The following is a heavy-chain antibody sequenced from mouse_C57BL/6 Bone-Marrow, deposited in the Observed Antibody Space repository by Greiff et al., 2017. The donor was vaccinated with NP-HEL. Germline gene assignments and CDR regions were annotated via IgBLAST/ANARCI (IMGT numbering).Heavy chain of an antibody. CDR2: IWTGGGT. CDR1: GFSLTSYA. J-gene: IGHJ2*01. CDR3: ARDPSYYYGSSLDY. V-gene: IGHV2-9-1*01. Sequence: QVQLKESGPGLVAPSQSLSITCTVSGFSLTSYAISWVRQPPGKGLEWLGVIWTGGGTTYNSALKSRLSISKDNSKRQVFLKMNSLQTDDTARYYCARDPSYYYGSSLDYWGQGTTLTVSS. D-gene: IGHD1-1*01.